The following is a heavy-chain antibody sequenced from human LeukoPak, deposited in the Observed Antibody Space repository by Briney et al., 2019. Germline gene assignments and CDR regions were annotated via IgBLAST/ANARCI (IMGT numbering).Heavy chain of an antibody. Sequence: SETLSLTCTVSGGSISSSNYYWGWIRQPPGKGLEWIGSIYYSGSAYYNPSLKSRVTISVDTSKNQFSLKLSSVTAADTAVYYCARLDGYCSGGSCYSVSFVDPWGQGTLVTVSS. CDR2: IYYSGSA. V-gene: IGHV4-39*01. D-gene: IGHD2-15*01. CDR1: GGSISSSNYY. J-gene: IGHJ5*02. CDR3: ARLDGYCSGGSCYSVSFVDP.